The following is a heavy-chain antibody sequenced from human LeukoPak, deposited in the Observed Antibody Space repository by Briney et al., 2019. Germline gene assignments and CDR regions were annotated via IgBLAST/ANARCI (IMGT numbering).Heavy chain of an antibody. CDR3: ASPIKYYDSWSGFPPFDY. V-gene: IGHV1-69*13. CDR2: IFAIFATA. Sequence: PVKVSCKASGGTFSNYAISWVRQAPGQGLEWMGGIFAIFATANYAQKFQGRLTITADASTSTAYMELSSLRSEDTAVYYCASPIKYYDSWSGFPPFDYWGQGTLVTVSS. D-gene: IGHD3-3*01. J-gene: IGHJ4*02. CDR1: GGTFSNYA.